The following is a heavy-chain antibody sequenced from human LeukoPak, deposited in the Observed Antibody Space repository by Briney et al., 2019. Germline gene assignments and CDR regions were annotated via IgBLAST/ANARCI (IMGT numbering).Heavy chain of an antibody. V-gene: IGHV4-30-2*01. CDR1: GGSISSGGYS. D-gene: IGHD3-22*01. J-gene: IGHJ4*02. CDR2: IYHSGST. Sequence: PSETLSLTCAVSGGSISSGGYSWSWIRQPPGKGLEWIGYIYHSGSTYYNPSLKSRVTISVDRSKNRFSLKLSSVTAADTAVYYCARVSDSSGYYYYFDYWGQGTLVTVSS. CDR3: ARVSDSSGYYYYFDY.